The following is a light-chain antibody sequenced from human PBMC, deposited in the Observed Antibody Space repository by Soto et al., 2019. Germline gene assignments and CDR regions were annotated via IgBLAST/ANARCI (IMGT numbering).Light chain of an antibody. V-gene: IGKV1-5*03. CDR1: QSISNG. CDR2: KAS. J-gene: IGKJ1*01. Sequence: DIQRTQSPSSLSASVGDRVTITCRRGQSISNGLAWYQHQPGQAPKLXIYKASSVESGVPSRLSGTGSGTEFTLTISDVQPEDFALYYCHQRQSWPRTFGQGTKVDIK. CDR3: HQRQSWPRT.